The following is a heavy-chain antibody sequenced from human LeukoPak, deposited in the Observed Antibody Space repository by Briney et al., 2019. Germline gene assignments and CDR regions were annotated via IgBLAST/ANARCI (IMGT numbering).Heavy chain of an antibody. Sequence: SETLSLTCAVYGGSFSGYYWSWIRQPPGKGLEWIGEINHSGSTNYNPSLKSRVTISVDTSKNQFSLKLSSVTAADTAVYYCARNTYYYDSSGYYYYLDNWGQGTLVTVSS. D-gene: IGHD3-22*01. CDR1: GGSFSGYY. CDR2: INHSGST. V-gene: IGHV4-34*01. CDR3: ARNTYYYDSSGYYYYLDN. J-gene: IGHJ4*02.